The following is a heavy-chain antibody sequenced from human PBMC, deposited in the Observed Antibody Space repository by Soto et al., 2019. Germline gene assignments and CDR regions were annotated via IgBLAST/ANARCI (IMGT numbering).Heavy chain of an antibody. CDR2: IYYSGST. V-gene: IGHV4-31*01. CDR3: ARGFMGVRGVIINNWFDP. J-gene: IGHJ5*02. Sequence: QVQLQESGPGLVKPSQTLSLTCTVSGGSISSGGYYWSWIRQHPGKGLEWIGYIYYSGSTYYNPSLKILVTIAVDTSKNQFSLKLSSVTAVDTAVYYCARGFMGVRGVIINNWFDPWGQGTLVTVSS. CDR1: GGSISSGGYY. D-gene: IGHD3-10*01.